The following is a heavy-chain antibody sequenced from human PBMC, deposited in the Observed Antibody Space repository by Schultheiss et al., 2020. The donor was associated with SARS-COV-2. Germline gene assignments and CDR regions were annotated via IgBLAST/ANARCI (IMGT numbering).Heavy chain of an antibody. CDR1: GFSLSTSGMF. CDR2: IYWDNDK. D-gene: IGHD3-22*01. Sequence: SGPTLVKPTQTLTLTCTFSGFSLSTSGMFVSWIRQPPGKALEWLALIYWDNDKRYSTSLKTRLTISKDTSKIQVVLTMTNMDPVDTATYYCARIYDSGYDYGMDVWGHGTTVSVSS. CDR3: ARIYDSGYDYGMDV. V-gene: IGHV2-70*01. J-gene: IGHJ6*02.